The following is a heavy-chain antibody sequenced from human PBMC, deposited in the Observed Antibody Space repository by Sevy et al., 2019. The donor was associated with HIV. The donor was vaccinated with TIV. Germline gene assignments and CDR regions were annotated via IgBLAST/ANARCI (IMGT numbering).Heavy chain of an antibody. V-gene: IGHV4-30-2*01. D-gene: IGHD2-15*01. J-gene: IGHJ5*02. CDR1: GGSISSGGYS. CDR2: IYHSGST. CDR3: ARGEGVYCSGGSSLSFDP. Sequence: SETQSLTCAVSGGSISSGGYSWSWIRQPPGKGLEWIGYIYHSGSTYYNPSLKSRVTISVDRSKNQFSLKLSSVTAADTAVYYCARGEGVYCSGGSSLSFDPWGQGTLVTVSS.